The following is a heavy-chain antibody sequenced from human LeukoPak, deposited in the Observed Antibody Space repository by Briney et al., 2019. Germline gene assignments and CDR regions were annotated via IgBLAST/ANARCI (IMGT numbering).Heavy chain of an antibody. CDR1: GFTVSNKY. CDR3: ARGLFLSGYLDAFDI. J-gene: IGHJ3*02. Sequence: GGSLRLSCAASGFTVSNKYMTWVRQAPGKGLEWVSLIYSDGRTYYADSVKGRCTISGDNSKNTLYLQMNSLRVEDTAVYYCARGLFLSGYLDAFDIWGQGTVVTVSS. V-gene: IGHV3-53*01. D-gene: IGHD3-22*01. CDR2: IYSDGRT.